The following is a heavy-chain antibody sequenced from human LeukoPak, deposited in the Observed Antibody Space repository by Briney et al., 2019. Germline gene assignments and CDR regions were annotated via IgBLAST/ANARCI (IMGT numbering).Heavy chain of an antibody. CDR2: MNPNSGNT. J-gene: IGHJ4*02. D-gene: IGHD5-24*01. Sequence: ASVKVSCKASGYTFTSYDINWVRQATGQGLEWMGWMNPNSGNTGYAQKFQGRVTISRNTSISTAYMELSSLRSEDTAVYYCARARRANGYRIDYWGQGTLVTVSS. V-gene: IGHV1-8*03. CDR3: ARARRANGYRIDY. CDR1: GYTFTSYD.